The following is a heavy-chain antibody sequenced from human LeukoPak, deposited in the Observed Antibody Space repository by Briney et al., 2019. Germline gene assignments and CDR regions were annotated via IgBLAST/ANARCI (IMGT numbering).Heavy chain of an antibody. Sequence: SETLSLTCAVSGGSISSDNWWSWVRQPPGKGLQWIGEISHSGITNNNPSLKSRVTFSVDKSKNQFSLSLNSVTAADTAVYYCARVNFDSSGYYRNYYYYYMDVWGKGTTVTVSS. V-gene: IGHV4-4*02. CDR2: ISHSGIT. J-gene: IGHJ6*03. D-gene: IGHD3-22*01. CDR1: GGSISSDNW. CDR3: ARVNFDSSGYYRNYYYYYMDV.